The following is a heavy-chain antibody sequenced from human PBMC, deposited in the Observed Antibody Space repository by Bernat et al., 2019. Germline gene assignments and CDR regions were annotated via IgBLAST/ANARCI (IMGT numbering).Heavy chain of an antibody. CDR3: ARLKYDILTGYTD. CDR2: ICYSRGT. CDR1: GGSISSNSDF. V-gene: IGHV4-39*01. D-gene: IGHD3-9*01. Sequence: QLQLQESGPGLVKPSETLSLICSVSGGSISSNSDFWGWIRQPPGKGLGWIGNICYSRGTYYNPSLKSRVTISVDTSKKQFSLKLSSVTAADTAVYYCARLKYDILTGYTDWGQGTLVTVSS. J-gene: IGHJ4*02.